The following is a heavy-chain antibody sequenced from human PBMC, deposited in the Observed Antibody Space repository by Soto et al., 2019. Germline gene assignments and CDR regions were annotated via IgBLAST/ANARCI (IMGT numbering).Heavy chain of an antibody. D-gene: IGHD3-22*01. CDR3: ARALSGYYPFDY. Sequence: LSLTCTVSCGSISSYYWSWIRQPPGKGLEWIGYIYYSGSTNYNPSLKSRVTISVDTSKNQFSLKLSSVTAADTAVYYCARALSGYYPFDYWGQGTLVTVSS. CDR2: IYYSGST. J-gene: IGHJ4*02. CDR1: CGSISSYY. V-gene: IGHV4-59*01.